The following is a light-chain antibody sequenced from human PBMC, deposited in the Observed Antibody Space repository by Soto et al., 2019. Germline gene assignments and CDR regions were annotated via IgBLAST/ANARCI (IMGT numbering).Light chain of an antibody. Sequence: IMMTQSPATLSVSPGERATLSFRASQSVSSNLAWYQQKPGQAPRLLIYGASTRATGIPARFSGSGSGTEFTLTISSLQSEDIGVYYCHQYNTWPRTFGQGTKVDIK. CDR2: GAS. V-gene: IGKV3-15*01. CDR1: QSVSSN. CDR3: HQYNTWPRT. J-gene: IGKJ1*01.